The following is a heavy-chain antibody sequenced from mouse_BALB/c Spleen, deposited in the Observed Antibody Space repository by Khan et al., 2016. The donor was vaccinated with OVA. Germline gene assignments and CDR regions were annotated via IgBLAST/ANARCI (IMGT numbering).Heavy chain of an antibody. CDR1: DFSLDNYS. CDR2: IWSAGST. CDR3: ARRGYDYGRGALFAY. J-gene: IGHJ3*01. V-gene: IGHV2-2*02. Sequence: VQLQESGPGLVAPSQSLSITCTVSDFSLDNYSIHWIRQSPGKGLEWLGVIWSAGSTDYNAAFISRLTITKDKSRSQVFFQVNSLQPNDTAIYYCARRGYDYGRGALFAYWGQGTLVTVSA. D-gene: IGHD2-4*01.